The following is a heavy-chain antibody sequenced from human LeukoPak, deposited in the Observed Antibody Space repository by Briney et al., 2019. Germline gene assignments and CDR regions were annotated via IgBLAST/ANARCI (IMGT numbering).Heavy chain of an antibody. CDR2: IYYSGST. J-gene: IGHJ4*02. CDR1: GGSISSGDYY. V-gene: IGHV4-30-4*08. D-gene: IGHD3-16*01. Sequence: SETLSLTCTVSGGSISSGDYYWSWIRQPPGKGLEWIGYIYYSGSTNYNPSLKSRVTISVDKSKNQFSLKLSSVTAADTAVYYCARLFQGALGGYWGQGTLVTVSS. CDR3: ARLFQGALGGY.